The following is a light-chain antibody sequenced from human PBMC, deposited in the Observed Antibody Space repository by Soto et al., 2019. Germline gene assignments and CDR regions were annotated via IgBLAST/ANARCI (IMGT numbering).Light chain of an antibody. V-gene: IGKV1-27*01. Sequence: DIQMTQSPSSLSAFVGDRVTITCRASQDIVNFLAWYQQKPGKVPKLLIYAASTLQSGVPSRFSGSGSGTDFTLTISSLQPEDVETYYCQKCKVAPFTFGGGTKVDIK. CDR3: QKCKVAPFT. J-gene: IGKJ4*01. CDR2: AAS. CDR1: QDIVNF.